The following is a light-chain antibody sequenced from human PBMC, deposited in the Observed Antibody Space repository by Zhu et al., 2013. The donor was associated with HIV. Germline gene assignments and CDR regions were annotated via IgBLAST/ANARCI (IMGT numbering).Light chain of an antibody. CDR2: GAS. V-gene: IGKV3-15*01. CDR3: QHVNSNAA. J-gene: IGKJ3*01. CDR1: RYIANN. Sequence: EIVMTQSPPTLSLSPGERATLSCRASRYIANNLAWYLQKPGQAPRLLISGASNRATGIPARFSGSGSGTEFTLTITSLQPDDFATYYCQHVNSNAAFGPGDQSGC.